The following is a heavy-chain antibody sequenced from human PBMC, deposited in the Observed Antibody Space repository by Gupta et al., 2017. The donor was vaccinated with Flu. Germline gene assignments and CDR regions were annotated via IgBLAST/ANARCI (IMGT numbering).Heavy chain of an antibody. CDR3: ARGLGSSSSWYAFQHSEFDY. CDR2: INHSGST. V-gene: IGHV4-34*01. D-gene: IGHD6-13*01. J-gene: IGHJ4*02. Sequence: QVQLQQWGAGLLKPSETLSLTCAVYGGSFSGYYWSWIRQPPGKGLEWIGEINHSGSTNYNPSLKSRVTISVDTSKNQFSLKLSSVTAADTAVYYCARGLGSSSSWYAFQHSEFDYWGQGTLVTVSS. CDR1: GGSFSGYY.